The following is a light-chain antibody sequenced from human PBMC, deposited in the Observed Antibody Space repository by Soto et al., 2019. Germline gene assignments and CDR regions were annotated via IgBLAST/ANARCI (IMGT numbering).Light chain of an antibody. V-gene: IGKV3-20*01. CDR3: QLYGSSPPRYT. J-gene: IGKJ2*01. Sequence: ESVLTQSPGTLSLSPGERAALSCRASQSVSSSYLAWYQQKSGQAPRLLIYAASTRATGTPDRFSGSGSGTDFTLTISRLEPEDFAVYFCQLYGSSPPRYTFGQGTKLEIK. CDR2: AAS. CDR1: QSVSSSY.